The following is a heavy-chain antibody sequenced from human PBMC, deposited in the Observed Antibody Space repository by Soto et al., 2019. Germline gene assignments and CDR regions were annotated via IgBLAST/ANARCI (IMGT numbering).Heavy chain of an antibody. D-gene: IGHD2-2*01. CDR1: GFTFSSYA. CDR3: AEDRRKVPAARFAY. CDR2: ISGSGGST. J-gene: IGHJ4*02. Sequence: EVQLLESGGGLVQPGGSLRLSCAASGFTFSSYAMSWVRQAPGKGLEWVSAISGSGGSTYYADSVKGRFTISRDNSKNTLYLQMNNLRAEDTAVYYWAEDRRKVPAARFAYWGQGTLVTVSS. V-gene: IGHV3-23*01.